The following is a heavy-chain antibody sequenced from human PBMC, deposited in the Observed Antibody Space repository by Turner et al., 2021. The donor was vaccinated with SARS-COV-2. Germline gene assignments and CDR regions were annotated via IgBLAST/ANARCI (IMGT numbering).Heavy chain of an antibody. CDR1: GFTFSSYC. CDR3: AKGGEGDPYYFDY. D-gene: IGHD3-16*01. Sequence: QVHQVESGGGVVQPAGSLRLSCAASGFTFSSYCMHWVRQAPGKGLEWVAVRSYDGSNKYYADAVKGRFTNYRDNSKNTLNLQMNSLRAEETAVYYCAKGGEGDPYYFDYWGQGTLVTVSS. J-gene: IGHJ4*02. CDR2: RSYDGSNK. V-gene: IGHV3-30*18.